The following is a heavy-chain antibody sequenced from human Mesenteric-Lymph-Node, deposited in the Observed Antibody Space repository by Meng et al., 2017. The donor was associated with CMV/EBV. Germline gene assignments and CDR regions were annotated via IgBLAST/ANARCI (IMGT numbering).Heavy chain of an antibody. J-gene: IGHJ6*02. CDR1: GGSISSSSDY. CDR2: IYYSENI. Sequence: GSLRLSCNVSGGSISSSSDYWGWIRQPPGKGLEWIGTIYYSENISYKPSLKSRATMSMDTSKNQFSLRLTSVTAADTAVYYCATLNSMLAAGEGYYNYYDMAVWGQGTTVTVSS. CDR3: ATLNSMLAAGEGYYNYYDMAV. D-gene: IGHD2-8*01. V-gene: IGHV4-39*07.